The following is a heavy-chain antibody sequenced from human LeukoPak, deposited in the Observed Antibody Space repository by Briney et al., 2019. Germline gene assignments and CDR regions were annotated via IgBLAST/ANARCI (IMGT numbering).Heavy chain of an antibody. V-gene: IGHV4-59*11. CDR1: GGSISSHY. CDR2: IYYSGST. J-gene: IGHJ6*03. Sequence: PSETLSLTCTVSGGSISSHYWSWIRQPPGKGLEWIGYIYYSGSTNYNPSLKSRVTISVDTSKNQFSLKLSSVTAADTAAYYCARDCETYYDFWSGYYSLCMDVWGKGTTVTVSS. D-gene: IGHD3-3*01. CDR3: ARDCETYYDFWSGYYSLCMDV.